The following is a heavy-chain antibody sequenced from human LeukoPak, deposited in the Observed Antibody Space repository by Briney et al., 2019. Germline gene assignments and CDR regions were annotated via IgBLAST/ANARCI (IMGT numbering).Heavy chain of an antibody. Sequence: PSETLSLTCTVSGGSISSYYWSWIRQPPGKGLEWIGYIYYSGSTNYNPSLKSRVTISVDTSKNQFPLKLSSVTAADTAVYYCARYCSSTSCYTGYYYGMDVWGQGTTATVSS. J-gene: IGHJ6*02. V-gene: IGHV4-59*01. CDR1: GGSISSYY. D-gene: IGHD2-2*02. CDR2: IYYSGST. CDR3: ARYCSSTSCYTGYYYGMDV.